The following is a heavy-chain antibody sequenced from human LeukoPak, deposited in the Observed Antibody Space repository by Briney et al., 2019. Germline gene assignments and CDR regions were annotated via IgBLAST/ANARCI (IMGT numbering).Heavy chain of an antibody. CDR1: XFTXSSYW. D-gene: IGHD3-10*01. CDR3: AKVLSGLLRGNFDY. CDR2: ITASGGNT. Sequence: SCAAXXFTXSSYWMSWVRQAPGKGLEWVSGITASGGNTYYADSVKGRFTISRDNYKNTLYLQMDSLRAEDTAVYFCAKVLSGLLRGNFDYWGQGTLVTVSS. V-gene: IGHV3-23*01. J-gene: IGHJ4*02.